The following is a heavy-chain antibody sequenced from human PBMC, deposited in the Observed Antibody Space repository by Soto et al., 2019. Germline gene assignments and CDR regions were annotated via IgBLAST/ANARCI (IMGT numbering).Heavy chain of an antibody. CDR2: ISAYNGNT. V-gene: IGHV1-18*01. CDR1: GYTFTSYG. Sequence: ASVKVSCKASGYTFTSYGSSWVRQAPGQGLEWMGWISAYNGNTNYAQKLQGRVTMTTDTSTSTAYMELRSLRSDDTAVYYCAREVSYYDSSGYYRGEFDYWGQGTLVTVSS. D-gene: IGHD3-22*01. J-gene: IGHJ4*02. CDR3: AREVSYYDSSGYYRGEFDY.